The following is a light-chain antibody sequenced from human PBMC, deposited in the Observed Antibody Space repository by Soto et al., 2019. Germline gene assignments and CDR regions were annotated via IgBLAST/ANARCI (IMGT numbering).Light chain of an antibody. Sequence: QSALTQPASVSGSPGQSITISCTGTSSDVGSYNLVSWYQHHPGKAPKLMIYEVTKRPSGVSNRFSGSKSGNTASLTISGLQAEDETDYYCSSYTSTNHVVFGGGTKLTVL. CDR3: SSYTSTNHVV. CDR1: SSDVGSYNL. J-gene: IGLJ2*01. V-gene: IGLV2-14*02. CDR2: EVT.